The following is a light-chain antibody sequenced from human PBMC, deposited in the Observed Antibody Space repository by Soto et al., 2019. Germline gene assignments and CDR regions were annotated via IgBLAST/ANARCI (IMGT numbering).Light chain of an antibody. CDR3: QQYNNWPPRGT. Sequence: EIVMTQSPATLSVSPGERATLSCRASQSVSSNLAWYQQKPGQAPRLLIYGASTRATGIPARFSSSGSGTEFTLTISSLQSEDFAVYYCQQYNNWPPRGTFGQGTKLEIK. V-gene: IGKV3-15*01. J-gene: IGKJ2*01. CDR1: QSVSSN. CDR2: GAS.